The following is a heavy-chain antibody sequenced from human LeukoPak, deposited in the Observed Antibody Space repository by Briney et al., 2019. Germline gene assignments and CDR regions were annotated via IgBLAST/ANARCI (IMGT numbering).Heavy chain of an antibody. CDR1: GFTFSSYG. J-gene: IGHJ4*02. CDR3: AKSEDHHSGLNY. CDR2: IRYDGSNK. D-gene: IGHD5-12*01. V-gene: IGHV3-30*02. Sequence: PGGSLSLSCAASGFTFSSYGMHWVRQAPGKGLEWVAFIRYDGSNKYYADSVKGRFTISRDNSKNTLYLQMNSLRAEDTAVYYCAKSEDHHSGLNYWGQGTLVTVSS.